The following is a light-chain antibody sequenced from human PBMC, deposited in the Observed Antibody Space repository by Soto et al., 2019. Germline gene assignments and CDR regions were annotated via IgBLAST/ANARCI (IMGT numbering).Light chain of an antibody. CDR1: QSVLYSSNNKNY. Sequence: DIAMTQSPDSLAVSLGERATINCKSSQSVLYSSNNKNYLAWYQHKPGQPLKVLIYWASTRESGVPDRFSGSGSGTDFTLTISSLQAEDVAVYYCQQYYSTPFTFGQGTKLEMK. J-gene: IGKJ2*01. V-gene: IGKV4-1*01. CDR2: WAS. CDR3: QQYYSTPFT.